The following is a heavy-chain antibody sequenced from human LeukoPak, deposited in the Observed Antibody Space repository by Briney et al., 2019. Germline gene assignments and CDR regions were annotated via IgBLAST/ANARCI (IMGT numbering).Heavy chain of an antibody. J-gene: IGHJ4*02. V-gene: IGHV1-2*02. CDR1: GYTFTAYH. CDR3: ARAKGNYYASEI. CDR2: FSPRNGGT. Sequence: GASVKVSCKASGYTFTAYHIHWVRQAPGQGLEWLGWFSPRNGGTNHAQNFQGRVTMTGDTSINTVYMELSSLRSDDTALYYCARAKGNYYASEIWGQGTLVTVS. D-gene: IGHD3-10*01.